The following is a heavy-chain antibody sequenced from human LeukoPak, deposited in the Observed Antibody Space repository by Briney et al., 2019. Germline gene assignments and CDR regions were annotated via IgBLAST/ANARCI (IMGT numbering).Heavy chain of an antibody. D-gene: IGHD4-17*01. Sequence: SVNVSCKASGGNLSNYAISWVRQAPGQGLEWMARIIPIIGIANYAQKFQGRVTITADKSTSTAYMELSSLRSEDTAMYYCARDRTVTSPSPNYFDPWGQGTLVTVSS. V-gene: IGHV1-69*04. CDR1: GGNLSNYA. CDR3: ARDRTVTSPSPNYFDP. CDR2: IIPIIGIA. J-gene: IGHJ5*02.